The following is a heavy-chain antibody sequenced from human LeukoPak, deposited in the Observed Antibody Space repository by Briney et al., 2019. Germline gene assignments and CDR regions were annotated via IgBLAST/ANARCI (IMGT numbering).Heavy chain of an antibody. CDR3: GYFGSGSSYTPDS. J-gene: IGHJ5*01. CDR2: IHSDIRTK. V-gene: IGHV3-30*02. Sequence: PGGSLRLSCAASGFSFSSFGMHWVRQAPGKGLEWVAYIHSDIRTKYYADSVKGRFTTSRDNSKNTLNLQMSSLRTGDTAVYYCGYFGSGSSYTPDSWGQGALVTVSS. D-gene: IGHD3-10*01. CDR1: GFSFSSFG.